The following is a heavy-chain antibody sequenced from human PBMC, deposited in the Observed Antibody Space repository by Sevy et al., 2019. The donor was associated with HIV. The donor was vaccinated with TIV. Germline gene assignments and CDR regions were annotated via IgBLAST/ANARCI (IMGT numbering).Heavy chain of an antibody. J-gene: IGHJ4*02. CDR1: GFIFSKYS. CDR2: FSFGCGEI. Sequence: GGSLRLSCAASGFIFSKYSMSWVRQPPGKGLEWVSTFSFGCGEINYADSVKGRFTISRDNSKSSVYLQMNNLRPEDTAVYYCAREGCTKPHDYWGQGTLVTVSS. CDR3: AREGCTKPHDY. V-gene: IGHV3-23*01. D-gene: IGHD2-8*01.